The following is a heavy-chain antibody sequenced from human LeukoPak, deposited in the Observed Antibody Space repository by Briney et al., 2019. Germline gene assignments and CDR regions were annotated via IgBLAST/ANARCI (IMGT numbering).Heavy chain of an antibody. Sequence: GGSLRLSCAASGFTFVTYGMHWVRQAPGKGLEWVSAISGRGGSTYYADSVKGRFTISRDNSKNTLYLQMNSLRAEDTAVYYCAKDLTGIAVAGSPDYWGQGTLVTVSS. CDR1: GFTFVTYG. V-gene: IGHV3-23*01. J-gene: IGHJ4*02. CDR3: AKDLTGIAVAGSPDY. D-gene: IGHD6-19*01. CDR2: ISGRGGST.